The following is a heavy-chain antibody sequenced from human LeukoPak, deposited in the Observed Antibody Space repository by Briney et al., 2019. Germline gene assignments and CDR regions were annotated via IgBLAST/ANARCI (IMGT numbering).Heavy chain of an antibody. J-gene: IGHJ4*02. V-gene: IGHV3-7*01. CDR1: GGSISHYY. CDR3: ASRNSLFI. Sequence: ETLSLTCTVSGGSISHYYWSWVRQAPGKGLEWVADIKQDGSEKYYVDSVKGRFTISRDNAKNSLYLQMNSLRAEDTAVYYCASRNSLFIWGQGTLVTVSS. D-gene: IGHD4-23*01. CDR2: IKQDGSEK.